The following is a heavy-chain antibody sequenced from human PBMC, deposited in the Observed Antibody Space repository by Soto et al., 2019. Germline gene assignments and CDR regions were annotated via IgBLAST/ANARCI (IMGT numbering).Heavy chain of an antibody. CDR3: ARGTPLDF. Sequence: SETLALTYTVSGASIINTDYYWSWIRQPPGKGLEWIGYIFNAEGTSYNPSLKSRLTISADTSKNQFSLKLFSVTAADTAVYYCARGTPLDFWGQGTLVTVSS. CDR1: GASIINTDYY. V-gene: IGHV4-30-4*01. CDR2: IFNAEGT. J-gene: IGHJ4*02.